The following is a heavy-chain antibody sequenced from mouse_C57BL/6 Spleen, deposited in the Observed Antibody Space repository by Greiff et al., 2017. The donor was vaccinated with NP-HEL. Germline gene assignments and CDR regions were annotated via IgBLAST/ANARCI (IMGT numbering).Heavy chain of an antibody. J-gene: IGHJ2*01. V-gene: IGHV1-52*01. CDR1: GYTFTSYW. CDR2: IDPSDSET. CDR3: ARYDSYYFDY. D-gene: IGHD2-4*01. Sequence: QVQLKQPGAELVRPGSSVKLSCKASGYTFTSYWMHWVKQRPIQGLEWIGNIDPSDSETHYNQKFKDKATLTVDKSSSTAYMQLSSLTSEDSAVYYCARYDSYYFDYWGQGTTLTVSS.